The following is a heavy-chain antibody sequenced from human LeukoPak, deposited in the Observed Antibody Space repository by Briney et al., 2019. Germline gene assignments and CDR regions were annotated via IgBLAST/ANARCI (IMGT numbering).Heavy chain of an antibody. D-gene: IGHD6-6*01. J-gene: IGHJ6*03. CDR2: IIPILGIA. Sequence: ASVKVSCKASGGTFSSYAISCVRQAPGQGLEWMGRIIPILGIANYAQKFQGRVTITADKSTSTAYMELSSLRSEDTAVYYCASMSIAARRDYYYYYMDVWGKGTTVTVSS. CDR1: GGTFSSYA. CDR3: ASMSIAARRDYYYYYMDV. V-gene: IGHV1-69*04.